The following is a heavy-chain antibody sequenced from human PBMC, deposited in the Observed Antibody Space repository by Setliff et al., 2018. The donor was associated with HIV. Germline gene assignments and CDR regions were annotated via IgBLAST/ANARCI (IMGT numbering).Heavy chain of an antibody. J-gene: IGHJ4*02. Sequence: LRLSCAASGFTFNSAWMNWVRQAPGKGLEWVGRIKSNTVGGTTDYNTPVKGRFIISRDDSKNLVYLQMNNLKTEDTAIYYCVKNAVAFDSSIYYFDYWGQGTLVTVSS. D-gene: IGHD3-9*01. V-gene: IGHV3-15*01. CDR3: VKNAVAFDSSIYYFDY. CDR1: GFTFNSAW. CDR2: IKSNTVGGTT.